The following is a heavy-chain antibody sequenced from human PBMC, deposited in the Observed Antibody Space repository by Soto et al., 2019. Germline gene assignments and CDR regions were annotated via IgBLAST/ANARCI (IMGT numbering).Heavy chain of an antibody. CDR3: ARGSAGPSYYYGMDV. J-gene: IGHJ6*02. CDR1: GASISSSDW. CDR2: IYHSWNT. V-gene: IGHV4-4*02. Sequence: QVQLQESGPGLVKPSGTLSLTCAVSGASISSSDWWSWVRQPPGKGLEWIGEIYHSWNTNYNPSLKSRVTISVDKSKNQLSLELTTVTDTDTAVYYCARGSAGPSYYYGMDVWGQGTTATVSS.